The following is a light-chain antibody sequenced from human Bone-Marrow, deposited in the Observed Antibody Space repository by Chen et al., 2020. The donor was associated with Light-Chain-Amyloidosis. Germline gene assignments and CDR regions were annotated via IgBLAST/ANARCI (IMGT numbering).Light chain of an antibody. CDR1: DLPTKY. J-gene: IGLJ2*01. CDR2: RDT. V-gene: IGLV3-25*03. CDR3: QSADSSGTYEVI. Sequence: SYELTQPPSVSVSPGQTARITCSGDDLPTKYAYWYQQKTGQAPVLGIHRDTERPTGISARFSGSSSGTTATVTISGGQAEDEADYHCQSADSSGTYEVIFGEGTKLTVL.